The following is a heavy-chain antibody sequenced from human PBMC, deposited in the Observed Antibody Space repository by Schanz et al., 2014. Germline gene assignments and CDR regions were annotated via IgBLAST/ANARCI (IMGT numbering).Heavy chain of an antibody. J-gene: IGHJ6*02. CDR3: ASLIGTTSAHFYGMDV. D-gene: IGHD1-7*01. Sequence: VQLVESGGGLIQPGGSLRLSCAASGFTVSSNYMSWVRQAPGKGLEWVAVIYSGGSTFYTDSVKGRFTISRDNSKNTLYLQMNSLRAEDTAVYFCASLIGTTSAHFYGMDVWGQGTTVTVSS. CDR1: GFTVSSNY. CDR2: IYSGGST. V-gene: IGHV3-53*01.